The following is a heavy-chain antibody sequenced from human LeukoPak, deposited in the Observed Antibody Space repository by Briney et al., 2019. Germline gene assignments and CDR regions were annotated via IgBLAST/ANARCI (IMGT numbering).Heavy chain of an antibody. CDR3: AREGASIVVVPAGQQIDY. CDR2: ISSSSSYI. CDR1: GVSFSGYY. Sequence: ETLSLTCAVYGVSFSGYYWSWIRQPPGKGLEWVSSISSSSSYIYYADSVKGRFTISRDNAKNSLYLQMNSLRAEDTAVYYCAREGASIVVVPAGQQIDYWGQGTLVTVSS. J-gene: IGHJ4*02. V-gene: IGHV3-21*01. D-gene: IGHD2-2*01.